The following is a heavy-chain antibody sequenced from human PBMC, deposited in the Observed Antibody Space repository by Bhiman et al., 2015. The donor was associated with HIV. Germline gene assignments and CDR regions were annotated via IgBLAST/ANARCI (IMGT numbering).Heavy chain of an antibody. Sequence: VQLLESGGGLVQPGGSLRLSCAASGFTFSSYAMSWVRQAPGKGLEWVTSISYDGTKTYNVDSVKGRFTMSRDNSKNTLYLQMNNLRLEDTAVYYCARLRSLTKQWLVLEDYFDYWGQGTLVTVSS. J-gene: IGHJ4*02. D-gene: IGHD6-19*01. V-gene: IGHV3-30*03. CDR3: ARLRSLTKQWLVLEDYFDY. CDR2: ISYDGTKT. CDR1: GFTFSSYA.